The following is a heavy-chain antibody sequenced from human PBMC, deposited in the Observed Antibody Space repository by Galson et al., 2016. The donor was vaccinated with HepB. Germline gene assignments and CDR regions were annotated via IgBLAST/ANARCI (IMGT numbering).Heavy chain of an antibody. J-gene: IGHJ3*02. Sequence: SLRLSCAASGFSFSNYAMSWVRQAPGKGLEWVSAIRGSGGAEHYADSVRGRFTISRDNSKNTLHLQMSGLRGDDTAVYFCAQAEIFRGVRGWNHAFDIWGQGAMVTCSS. D-gene: IGHD6-19*01. CDR2: IRGSGGAE. CDR3: AQAEIFRGVRGWNHAFDI. CDR1: GFSFSNYA. V-gene: IGHV3-23*01.